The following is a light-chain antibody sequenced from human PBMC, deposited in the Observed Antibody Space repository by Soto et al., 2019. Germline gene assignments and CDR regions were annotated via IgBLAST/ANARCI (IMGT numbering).Light chain of an antibody. CDR1: QSVSSNY. CDR3: QQYDTSPRT. Sequence: EIVLTQSPGTLSLSPGERATLSCRASQSVSSNYLAWYQQKRGQAPRLLIYGASSRAAGIPTRFSGSGSVTDFTITISRLEPEDFAVYYCQQYDTSPRTFGQGTKVEI. CDR2: GAS. V-gene: IGKV3-20*01. J-gene: IGKJ1*01.